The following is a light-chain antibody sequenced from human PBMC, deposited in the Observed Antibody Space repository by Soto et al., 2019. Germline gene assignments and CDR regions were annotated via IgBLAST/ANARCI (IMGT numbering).Light chain of an antibody. J-gene: IGKJ1*01. CDR3: LQDYNFPWT. V-gene: IGKV1-6*01. CDR2: AAS. Sequence: AIQMTQSPSSLSASVGDRVTITCRASQGIRNDLGWYQQKPGKAPNLLIYAASSLRSGVPSRFSGSGSGTDFTLTISSLQPEDFATYYCLQDYNFPWTFGQGTKVHI. CDR1: QGIRND.